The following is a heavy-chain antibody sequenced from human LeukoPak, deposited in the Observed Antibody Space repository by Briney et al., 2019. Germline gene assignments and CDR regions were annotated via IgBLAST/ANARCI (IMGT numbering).Heavy chain of an antibody. V-gene: IGHV3-21*01. CDR1: GFTFSSYT. D-gene: IGHD4-17*01. J-gene: IGHJ4*02. CDR3: ARYFHYYGDSRNFDY. CDR2: ISSSSSYI. Sequence: PGGSLRLSCAASGFTFSSYTMNWVRQAPGKGLEWVSSISSSSSYIYYADSVKGRFTISRDNAKNSLYLQMNSLRAEDTAVYYCARYFHYYGDSRNFDYWGQGTLVTVSS.